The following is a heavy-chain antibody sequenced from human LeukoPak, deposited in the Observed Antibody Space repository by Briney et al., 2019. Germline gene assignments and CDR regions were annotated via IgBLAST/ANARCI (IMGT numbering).Heavy chain of an antibody. Sequence: GGSLRLSCAASGFTFDDYAMHWVRQAPGKGLEWVSGISWNSGNIGYADSVKGRFTISRDNAKNSLYLQMNSLRAEDTALYYCAKDMAYGSGTQMDYWGQGTLVTVSS. J-gene: IGHJ4*02. D-gene: IGHD3-10*01. CDR3: AKDMAYGSGTQMDY. CDR1: GFTFDDYA. V-gene: IGHV3-9*01. CDR2: ISWNSGNI.